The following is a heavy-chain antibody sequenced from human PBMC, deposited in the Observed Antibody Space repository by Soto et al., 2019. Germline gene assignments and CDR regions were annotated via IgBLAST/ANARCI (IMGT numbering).Heavy chain of an antibody. CDR3: ARGFWGYYDSSGYPNWFDP. J-gene: IGHJ5*02. V-gene: IGHV4-61*01. Sequence: SETLSLTCTVSGGSVGSGSYYWSWIRQPPGKGLEWIGYIYYSGSTNYNPSLKSRVTISVDTSKNQFSLKLSSVTAADTAVYYCARGFWGYYDSSGYPNWFDPWGQGTLVTVSS. CDR2: IYYSGST. D-gene: IGHD3-22*01. CDR1: GGSVGSGSYY.